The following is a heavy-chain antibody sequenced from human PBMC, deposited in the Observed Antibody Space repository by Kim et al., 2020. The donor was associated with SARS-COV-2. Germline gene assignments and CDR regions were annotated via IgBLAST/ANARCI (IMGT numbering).Heavy chain of an antibody. V-gene: IGHV5-51*01. CDR2: IYPGDSDT. CDR1: GYSFTSYW. D-gene: IGHD3-10*01. J-gene: IGHJ6*02. Sequence: GESLKISCKGSGYSFTSYWIGWVRQMPGKGLEWMGIIYPGDSDTRYSPSFQGQVTISADKSISTAYLQWSSLKASDTAMYYCARLRFHYYGSGSYYYYGMDVWGQGTTVTVSS. CDR3: ARLRFHYYGSGSYYYYGMDV.